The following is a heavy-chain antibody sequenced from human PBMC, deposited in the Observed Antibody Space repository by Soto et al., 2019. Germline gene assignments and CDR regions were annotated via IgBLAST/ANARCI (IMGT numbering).Heavy chain of an antibody. J-gene: IGHJ6*02. CDR3: ATYGSGSYYFGYRYYYYGMDV. Sequence: ASVKVSCKVSGYTLTELSMHWVRQAPGKGLEWMGGFDPEDGETIYAQKFQGRVTMTEDTSTDTAYMELSSLRSEDTAVYYCATYGSGSYYFGYRYYYYGMDVWGQGTPVTVSS. V-gene: IGHV1-24*01. CDR1: GYTLTELS. D-gene: IGHD3-10*01. CDR2: FDPEDGET.